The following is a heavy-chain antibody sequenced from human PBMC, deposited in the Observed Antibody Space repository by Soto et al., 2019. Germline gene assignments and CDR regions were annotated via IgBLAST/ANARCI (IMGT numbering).Heavy chain of an antibody. CDR2: IIPIFGTA. J-gene: IGHJ4*02. V-gene: IGHV1-69*13. Sequence: ASVKVSCKASGGTFSSYAISWVRQAPGQGLEWMGGIIPIFGTANYAQKFQGRVTITADESTSTAYMELSSLRSEDTAVYYCATPPEGYCTNGVCHTTLFYWGQGTLVTVSS. D-gene: IGHD2-8*01. CDR1: GGTFSSYA. CDR3: ATPPEGYCTNGVCHTTLFY.